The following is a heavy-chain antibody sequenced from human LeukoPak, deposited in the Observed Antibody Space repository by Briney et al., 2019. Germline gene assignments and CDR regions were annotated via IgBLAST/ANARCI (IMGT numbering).Heavy chain of an antibody. J-gene: IGHJ6*03. V-gene: IGHV4-4*09. CDR2: NYTSEST. Sequence: SETLSLTCSVSGGSISSYYWSWIRQPPGKGLEWIGYNYTSESTNYNPSLKSRVTISVDTSKTQFSLKLSSVTAADTAVYYCAGLTGTSHYYYMDVWGKGTTVTVSS. CDR1: GGSISSYY. CDR3: AGLTGTSHYYYMDV. D-gene: IGHD1-7*01.